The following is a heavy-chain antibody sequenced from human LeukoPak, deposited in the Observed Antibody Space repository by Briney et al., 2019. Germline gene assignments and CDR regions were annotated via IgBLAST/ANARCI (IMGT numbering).Heavy chain of an antibody. J-gene: IGHJ4*02. CDR1: GGSISSGGYS. V-gene: IGHV4-30-2*03. CDR3: ARHKDGSGSYHRTEVSSFDY. D-gene: IGHD3-10*01. CDR2: IYYSGST. Sequence: PSQTLSLTCTVSGGSISSGGYSWSWIRQPPGKGLEWIGYIYYSGSTNYNPSLKSRVTISVDTSKNQFSLKLSSVTAADTAVYYCARHKDGSGSYHRTEVSSFDYWGQGTLVTVSS.